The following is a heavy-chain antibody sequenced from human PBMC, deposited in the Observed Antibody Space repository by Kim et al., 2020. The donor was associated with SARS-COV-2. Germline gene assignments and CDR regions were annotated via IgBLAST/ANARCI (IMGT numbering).Heavy chain of an antibody. CDR2: ISSSSSYI. CDR1: GFTFSSYS. CDR3: ARVQYYDILTGYYHDAFDI. Sequence: GGSLRLSCAASGFTFSSYSMNWVRQAPGKGLEWVSSISSSSSYIYYADSVKGRFTISRDNAKNSLYLQMNSLRAEDTAVYYCARVQYYDILTGYYHDAFDIWGQGTMVTVSS. J-gene: IGHJ3*02. D-gene: IGHD3-9*01. V-gene: IGHV3-21*04.